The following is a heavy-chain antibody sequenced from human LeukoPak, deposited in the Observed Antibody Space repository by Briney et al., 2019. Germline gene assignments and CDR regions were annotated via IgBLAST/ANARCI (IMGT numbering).Heavy chain of an antibody. Sequence: GGSLRLSCAASGFTFNSYSMNWVRQAPGKGLEWVSSISSSSSTIYYADSVKGRFTISRDNAKNSLYLQMNSLRAEDTAVYYCTRDPRRLDYWGQGTLVTVSS. V-gene: IGHV3-48*01. CDR1: GFTFNSYS. CDR2: ISSSSSTI. CDR3: TRDPRRLDY. J-gene: IGHJ4*02.